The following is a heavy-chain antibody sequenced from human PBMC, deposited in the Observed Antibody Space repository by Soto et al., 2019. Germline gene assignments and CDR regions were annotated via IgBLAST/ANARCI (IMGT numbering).Heavy chain of an antibody. D-gene: IGHD3-10*01. CDR3: ARGRASGSYYLLDY. V-gene: IGHV1-8*01. Sequence: ASVKVSCKASGDTFTTYDINWVRQATGHGLEWMGWINPNTGNIGYAQRFQGRVTMTRDTAIRTAYMEVSSLRSDDTAVYYCARGRASGSYYLLDYWGQGTLVTVSS. J-gene: IGHJ4*02. CDR1: GDTFTTYD. CDR2: INPNTGNI.